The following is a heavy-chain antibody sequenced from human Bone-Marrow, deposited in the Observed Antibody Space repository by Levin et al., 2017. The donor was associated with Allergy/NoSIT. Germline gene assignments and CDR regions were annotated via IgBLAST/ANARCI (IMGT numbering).Heavy chain of an antibody. D-gene: IGHD2-15*01. V-gene: IGHV3-7*01. CDR1: GFTFSLYW. CDR2: IKQDGSEI. J-gene: IGHJ4*02. CDR3: AREGGDCSGGACYGEYYFDY. Sequence: GASVKVSCVASGFTFSLYWMSWVRQAPGKGLEWVATIKQDGSEIHYVDSVKGRFTISRANANNSLYLQMNSLRAEDTAVYYCAREGGDCSGGACYGEYYFDYWGQGTLVTVSS.